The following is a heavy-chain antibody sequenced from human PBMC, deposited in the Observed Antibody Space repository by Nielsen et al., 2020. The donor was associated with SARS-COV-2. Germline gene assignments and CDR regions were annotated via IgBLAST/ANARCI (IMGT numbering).Heavy chain of an antibody. D-gene: IGHD1-26*01. CDR1: GFTFSSYG. Sequence: GESLKISCAASGFTFSSYGMHWVRQAPGKGLEWVAVIWYDGSNKYYADSVKGRFTISRDNSKNTLYLQMNSLRAEDTAVYYCARGSGGSYLYYFDYWGQGTLVTVSS. J-gene: IGHJ4*02. CDR3: ARGSGGSYLYYFDY. V-gene: IGHV3-33*01. CDR2: IWYDGSNK.